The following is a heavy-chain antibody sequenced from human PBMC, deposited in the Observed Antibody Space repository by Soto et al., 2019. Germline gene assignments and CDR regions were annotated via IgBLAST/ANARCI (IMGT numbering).Heavy chain of an antibody. CDR3: ARVVMTTVPASFYYGLDV. D-gene: IGHD4-4*01. CDR2: IIPLIGTA. J-gene: IGHJ6*02. V-gene: IGHV1-69*18. Sequence: QVQLVQSGAEVRKPGSSVTVSCKASGGTFSTYGITWVRQAPGQGLEWMGNIIPLIGTANYAQRFRGRVTITADDSTNTAYMELTSLRSEDTAVYYCARVVMTTVPASFYYGLDVWGHVTTVTVS. CDR1: GGTFSTYG.